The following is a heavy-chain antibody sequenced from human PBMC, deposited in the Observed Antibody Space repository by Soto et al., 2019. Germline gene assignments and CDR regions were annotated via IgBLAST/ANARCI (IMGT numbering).Heavy chain of an antibody. CDR3: AKVSPWFDP. Sequence: QVQLVESGGGVVQPGRSLRLSCAASGFTFSSYGMHWFRQAPGKGLEWVAVISYDGSNKYYADSVKGRFTISRDNSKNTLYLQMNSLRAEDTAVYYCAKVSPWFDPWGQGTLVTVSS. CDR1: GFTFSSYG. V-gene: IGHV3-30*18. J-gene: IGHJ5*02. CDR2: ISYDGSNK.